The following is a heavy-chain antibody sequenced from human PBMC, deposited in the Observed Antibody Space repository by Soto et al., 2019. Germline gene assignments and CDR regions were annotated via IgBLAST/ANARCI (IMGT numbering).Heavy chain of an antibody. CDR1: GYSFTSYW. V-gene: IGHV5-10-1*01. CDR3: ARELVGANYYYYYGMGV. J-gene: IGHJ6*01. Sequence: GESLKISCKGSGYSFTSYWSSWVRQMPGKGLEWMGRIDPSDSYTNYSPSFQGHGTISADKSISTAYLQWSSLKASDTAVYYCARELVGANYYYYYGMGVWGQGTTVTVSS. CDR2: IDPSDSYT. D-gene: IGHD1-26*01.